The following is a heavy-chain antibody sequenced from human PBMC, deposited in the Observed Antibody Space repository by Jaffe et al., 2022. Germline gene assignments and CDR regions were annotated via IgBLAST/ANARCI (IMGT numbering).Heavy chain of an antibody. CDR3: ARMDRSGGSCYSGDNWFDP. CDR1: GFSLSTSGMC. Sequence: QVTLRESGPALVKPTQTLTLTCTFSGFSLSTSGMCVSWIRQPPGKALEWLALIDWDDDKYYSTSLKTRLTISKDTSKNQVVLTMTNMDPVDTATYYCARMDRSGGSCYSGDNWFDPWGQGTLVTVSS. J-gene: IGHJ5*02. D-gene: IGHD2-15*01. V-gene: IGHV2-70*01. CDR2: IDWDDDK.